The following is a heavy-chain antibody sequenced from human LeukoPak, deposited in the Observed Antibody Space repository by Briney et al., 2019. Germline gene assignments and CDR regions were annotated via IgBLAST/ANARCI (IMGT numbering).Heavy chain of an antibody. CDR1: GGSISSSSYY. CDR3: ARPDNSYGYSLA. V-gene: IGHV4-39*01. CDR2: IYYSGST. D-gene: IGHD5-18*01. J-gene: IGHJ5*02. Sequence: PSETLSLTCTVSGGSISSSSYYWGWIRQPPGKGLEWIGSIYYSGSTYYNPSLKSRVTISVDTSKNQFSLKLSSVTAADTAVYYCARPDNSYGYSLAWGQGTLVTVSS.